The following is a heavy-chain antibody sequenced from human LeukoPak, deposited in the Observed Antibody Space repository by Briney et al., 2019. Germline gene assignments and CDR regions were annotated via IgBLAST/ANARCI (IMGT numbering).Heavy chain of an antibody. CDR1: GFTFSSYG. V-gene: IGHV3-33*01. D-gene: IGHD1-26*01. CDR3: ARDPGSLYSGSFARGIPFDY. Sequence: PGGSLRLSCAASGFTFSSYGMHWVRQAPGKGLEWVAVIWYDGSNKYYADSVKGRFTISRDNSKNTLYLQMNSLRAEDTAVYYCARDPGSLYSGSFARGIPFDYWGQGTLVTVSS. CDR2: IWYDGSNK. J-gene: IGHJ4*02.